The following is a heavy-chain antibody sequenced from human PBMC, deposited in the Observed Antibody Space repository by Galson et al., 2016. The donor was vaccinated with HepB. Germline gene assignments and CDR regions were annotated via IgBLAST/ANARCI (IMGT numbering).Heavy chain of an antibody. Sequence: SLRLSCAASGSIFSGYWMSWVRQAPGEGLEWVANINPDGSQKYYVDSVKGRFTISRDKAKNSLYLYMNSLRADDTALYYCARGRYCRGGGCYQDNWRQGTLVTVSS. CDR3: ARGRYCRGGGCYQDN. V-gene: IGHV3-7*01. D-gene: IGHD2-15*01. J-gene: IGHJ4*02. CDR2: INPDGSQK. CDR1: GSIFSGYW.